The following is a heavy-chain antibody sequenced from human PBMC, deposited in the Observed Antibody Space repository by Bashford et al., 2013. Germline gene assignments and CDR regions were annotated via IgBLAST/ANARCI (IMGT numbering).Heavy chain of an antibody. J-gene: IGHJ4*02. CDR2: LYGGDYNT. CDR3: GRGWGGYYIDF. D-gene: IGHD5-18*01. Sequence: VRQAPGKGLEWVALLYGGDYNTYYGDSVRGRFTIARDSSTSTVSLQMKDLRVDDTAVYYCGRGWGGYYIDFWGQGTLVTVSS. V-gene: IGHV3-23*03.